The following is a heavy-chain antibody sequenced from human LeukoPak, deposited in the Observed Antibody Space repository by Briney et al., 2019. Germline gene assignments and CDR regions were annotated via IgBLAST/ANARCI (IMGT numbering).Heavy chain of an antibody. J-gene: IGHJ4*02. Sequence: SETPSLTCTGSGGSIRSYYWGWVRQPPGEGLGWIGYIYYSGSTNYNPSLKSRVTISVDTSKNQFSLKLSSVTAADTAVYYCARSVTRVEFRYWGQGTLVTVSS. D-gene: IGHD2-15*01. CDR1: GGSIRSYY. V-gene: IGHV4-59*01. CDR3: ARSVTRVEFRY. CDR2: IYYSGST.